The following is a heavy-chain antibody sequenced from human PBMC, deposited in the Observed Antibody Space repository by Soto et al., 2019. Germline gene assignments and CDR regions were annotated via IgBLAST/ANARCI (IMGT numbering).Heavy chain of an antibody. CDR1: GDTSTNYG. D-gene: IGHD3-9*01. V-gene: IGHV1-18*04. Sequence: QVQLVQSGAEVKKPGASVKVSCKASGDTSTNYGISWVRQAPGQGLEWMGWISTYNANTHYAQKLQGRVTMTTNTSTSTTYMELRRLRSDDTAVYYCAICDYAILTGQGGMDVWGQGTKVTVSS. CDR2: ISTYNANT. CDR3: AICDYAILTGQGGMDV. J-gene: IGHJ6*02.